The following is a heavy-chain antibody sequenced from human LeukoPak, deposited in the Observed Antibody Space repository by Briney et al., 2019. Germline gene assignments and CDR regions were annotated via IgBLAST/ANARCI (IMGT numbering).Heavy chain of an antibody. J-gene: IGHJ4*02. CDR2: INHSGST. D-gene: IGHD3-22*01. CDR1: GWTFSGYY. Sequence: RPSVTLYLTCAVYGWTFSGYYWSWIRQPPGKGLEWIGEINHSGSTDYNPSLKSRVTISVDTTKNQSSLKLSSVTAADTAVYYCARDPDYYDSYYFDYWGQGTLVTVSS. CDR3: ARDPDYYDSYYFDY. V-gene: IGHV4-34*01.